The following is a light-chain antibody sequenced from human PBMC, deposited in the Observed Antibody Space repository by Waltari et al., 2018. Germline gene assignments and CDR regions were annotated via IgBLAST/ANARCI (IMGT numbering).Light chain of an antibody. Sequence: NFMLTQPHSVSESPGKTVTISCTRSSGSIASNYVQWYQQRPGSAPTTVIYEDNRRPSWVPDRFSGSIDSSSNSASLTISGLKTEDEADYYCQSYDSGVIFGGGTKLTVL. J-gene: IGLJ2*01. CDR1: SGSIASNY. V-gene: IGLV6-57*03. CDR2: EDN. CDR3: QSYDSGVI.